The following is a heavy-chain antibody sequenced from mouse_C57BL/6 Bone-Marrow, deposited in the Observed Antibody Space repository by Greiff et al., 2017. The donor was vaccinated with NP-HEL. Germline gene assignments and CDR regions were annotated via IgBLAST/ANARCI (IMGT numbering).Heavy chain of an antibody. J-gene: IGHJ2*01. CDR2: LYPRSGNT. CDR3: ARLGYYYGSSYDYFDY. V-gene: IGHV1-81*01. D-gene: IGHD1-1*01. CDR1: GYTFTSYG. Sequence: QVHVKQSGAELARPGASVKLSCKASGYTFTSYGISWVKQRTGQGLEWIGELYPRSGNTYSNEQFKGKATLTADKSSSTAYMELRSLTSEDSAVYFCARLGYYYGSSYDYFDYWGQGTTLTVSS.